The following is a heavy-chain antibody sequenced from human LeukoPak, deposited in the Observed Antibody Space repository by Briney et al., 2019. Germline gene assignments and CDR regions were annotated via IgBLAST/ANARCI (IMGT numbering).Heavy chain of an antibody. CDR2: INHSGST. CDR1: GFTFSDYT. D-gene: IGHD1-26*01. Sequence: GSLRLSCAASGFTFSDYTINWVRQAPGKGLEWIGEINHSGSTNYNPSLKSRVTISVDTSKNQFSLKLSSVTAADTAVYYCARLYRGYWGQGTLVTVSS. CDR3: ARLYRGY. V-gene: IGHV4-34*01. J-gene: IGHJ4*02.